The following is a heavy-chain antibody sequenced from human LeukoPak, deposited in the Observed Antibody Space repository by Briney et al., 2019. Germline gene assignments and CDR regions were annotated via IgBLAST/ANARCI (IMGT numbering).Heavy chain of an antibody. V-gene: IGHV3-30*18. CDR1: GFTFSSYG. J-gene: IGHJ3*02. Sequence: GGSLRLSCAASGFTFSSYGMHWLRQAPGKGLEWVAVVSYDGSNKYYADSVKGRFTISRDNSKNTLYLQMNSLRAEDTAVYYCAKARDDAFDIWGQGTMVTVSS. CDR3: AKARDDAFDI. CDR2: VSYDGSNK.